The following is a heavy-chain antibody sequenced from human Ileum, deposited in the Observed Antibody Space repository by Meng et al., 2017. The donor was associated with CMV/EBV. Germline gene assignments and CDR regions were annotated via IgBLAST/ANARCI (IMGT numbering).Heavy chain of an antibody. CDR1: GFSLSTSGVG. CDR2: IYWDDDK. J-gene: IGHJ4*02. D-gene: IGHD5-24*01. Sequence: CNCSGFSLSTSGVGVGWIRQPPGKALEWLGIIYWDDDKRYSPSLNNRLTITQDTSEKQVVLTMTNMDPVDTATYYCAYRRLTRTLERWGQGILVTVSS. V-gene: IGHV2-5*02. CDR3: AYRRLTRTLER.